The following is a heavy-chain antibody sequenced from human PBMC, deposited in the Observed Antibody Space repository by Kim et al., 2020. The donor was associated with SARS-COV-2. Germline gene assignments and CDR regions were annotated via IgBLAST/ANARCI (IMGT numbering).Heavy chain of an antibody. J-gene: IGHJ4*02. CDR1: GYTFTTYG. D-gene: IGHD2-2*01. CDR2: INTGNANT. V-gene: IGHV1-3*04. CDR3: ARWTTSNDY. Sequence: ASVKVSCKASGYTFTTYGIHWVRQAPGQRHEWLGWINTGNANTRYSQKFQGRVTFTRDTSATTAYMELTSLRSEDTAVYYCARWTTSNDYWGQGTLVTVSS.